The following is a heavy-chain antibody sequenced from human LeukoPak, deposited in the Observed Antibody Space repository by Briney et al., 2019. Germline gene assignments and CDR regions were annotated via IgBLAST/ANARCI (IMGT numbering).Heavy chain of an antibody. Sequence: SETLSLTCTVSGGSITNYYWSWIRQPPGKGLEWIGYSYYSGDTNYNPSLKSRATISLDMSKNHFSLDLRSVTAADTAVYYCATWKLGQQSFDYWGQGTLVTVSS. V-gene: IGHV4-59*01. CDR2: SYYSGDT. CDR3: ATWKLGQQSFDY. D-gene: IGHD1-1*01. J-gene: IGHJ4*02. CDR1: GGSITNYY.